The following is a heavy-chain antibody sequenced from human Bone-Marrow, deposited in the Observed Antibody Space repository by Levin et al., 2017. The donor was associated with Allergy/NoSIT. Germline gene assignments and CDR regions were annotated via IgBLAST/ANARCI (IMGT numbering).Heavy chain of an antibody. CDR3: ARDSGRYFDTGSDTASDS. J-gene: IGHJ4*02. V-gene: IGHV4-59*11. D-gene: IGHD3-10*01. CDR1: GCSISNLX. Sequence: SETLSLTCTVSGCSISNLXLSXXXXXXXKGLEWIGYIYYSGGTKYSPSLKSRVTISVDTSKNQFYLKLRSVTAADTAVYYGARDSGRYFDTGSDTASDSWGQGTLVTVSS. CDR2: IYYSGGT.